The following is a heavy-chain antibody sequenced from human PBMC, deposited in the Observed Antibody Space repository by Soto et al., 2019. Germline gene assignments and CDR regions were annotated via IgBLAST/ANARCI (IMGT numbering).Heavy chain of an antibody. D-gene: IGHD6-13*01. Sequence: QVQLVQSGAEVKKHGASVKVSCKASGYTFSSYGISWVREAPGQGLEWMGWISAYNGNTNYAQKLQGRVTMTTDTSTSTAYMEVRSLRSDDTAVYYCARSIAAAVDLDYWGQGTLVTVSS. J-gene: IGHJ4*02. V-gene: IGHV1-18*01. CDR3: ARSIAAAVDLDY. CDR2: ISAYNGNT. CDR1: GYTFSSYG.